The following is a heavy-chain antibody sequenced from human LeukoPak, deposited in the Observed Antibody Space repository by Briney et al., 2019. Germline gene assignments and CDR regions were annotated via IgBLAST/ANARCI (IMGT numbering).Heavy chain of an antibody. CDR1: GFTFDDYA. V-gene: IGHV3-9*01. D-gene: IGHD6-19*01. J-gene: IGHJ4*02. CDR3: AQDIFPLGAVAGGLDY. CDR2: ISWNSGSI. Sequence: PGRSLRLSCAASGFTFDDYAMHWVRQAPGKGLEWVSGISWNSGSIGYADSVKGRFTISRDNAKNSLYLQMNSLRAEDTALYYCAQDIFPLGAVAGGLDYWGQGTLVTVSS.